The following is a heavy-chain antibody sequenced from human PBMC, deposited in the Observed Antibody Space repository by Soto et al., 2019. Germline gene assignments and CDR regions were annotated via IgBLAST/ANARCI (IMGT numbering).Heavy chain of an antibody. CDR1: GGSISSGGYY. Sequence: PSETLSLTCTVSGGSISSGGYYWSWIRQHPGKGLEWIGYIYYSGSTYYNPSLKSRVTISVDTSKNQFSLKLSSVTAADTAVYYCARHDYGDYDYFDYWGQGTLVTVS. CDR3: ARHDYGDYDYFDY. V-gene: IGHV4-31*03. J-gene: IGHJ4*02. D-gene: IGHD4-17*01. CDR2: IYYSGST.